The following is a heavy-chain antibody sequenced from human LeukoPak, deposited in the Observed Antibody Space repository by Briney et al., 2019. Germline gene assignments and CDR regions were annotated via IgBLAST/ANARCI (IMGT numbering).Heavy chain of an antibody. CDR3: ARGLVLSRVAATLWFDP. CDR2: INHSGST. CDR1: GGSFSGYY. J-gene: IGHJ5*02. D-gene: IGHD2-15*01. V-gene: IGHV4-34*01. Sequence: SETLSLTCAVYGGSFSGYYWSWIRQPPGKGLEWIGEINHSGSTNYNPSLKSRVTISVDTSKNQFSLKLSSVTAADTAVYYCARGLVLSRVAATLWFDPWGQGALVTVSS.